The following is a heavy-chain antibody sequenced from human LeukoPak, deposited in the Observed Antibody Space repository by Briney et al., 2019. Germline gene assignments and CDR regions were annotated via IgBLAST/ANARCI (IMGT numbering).Heavy chain of an antibody. V-gene: IGHV4-59*02. J-gene: IGHJ4*02. CDR3: VRGDWDSSWPYFDF. D-gene: IGHD6-13*01. CDR2: IYYSGST. CDR1: GGSVSNYY. Sequence: SETLSLTCTVSGGSVSNYYWSWIRQPPGKGLEWIGYIYYSGSTRYNPSLKSRFTISVDTSKNQFSLKLNSVTAADTAVYYCVRGDWDSSWPYFDFWGQGTLVTVSS.